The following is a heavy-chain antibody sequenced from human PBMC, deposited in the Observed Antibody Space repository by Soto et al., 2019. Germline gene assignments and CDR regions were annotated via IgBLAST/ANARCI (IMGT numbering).Heavy chain of an antibody. Sequence: QVQLVESGGGVVEHGRSLRLSCAASGFTFSSYGMHWVRQAPGKGLEWVAVISYDGSNKYYADSVKGRFTISRDNSKNTLYLQMSSLSAEDTVVYYCAPWFGAFDYWGQGTLVTVSS. CDR1: GFTFSSYG. CDR2: ISYDGSNK. J-gene: IGHJ4*02. CDR3: APWFGAFDY. V-gene: IGHV3-30*03. D-gene: IGHD3-10*01.